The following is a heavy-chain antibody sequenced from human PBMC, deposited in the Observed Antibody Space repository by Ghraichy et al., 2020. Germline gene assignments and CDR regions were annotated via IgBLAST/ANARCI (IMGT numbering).Heavy chain of an antibody. CDR2: INHSGST. CDR1: GGSFSGYY. D-gene: IGHD3-10*01. J-gene: IGHJ5*02. Sequence: SETLSLTCAVYGGSFSGYYWSWIRQPPGKGLEWIGEINHSGSTNYNPSLKSRVTISVDTSKNQFSLKLSSVTAADTAVYYCARGLYYYGSGSYLSWFDPWGQGTLVTVSS. CDR3: ARGLYYYGSGSYLSWFDP. V-gene: IGHV4-34*01.